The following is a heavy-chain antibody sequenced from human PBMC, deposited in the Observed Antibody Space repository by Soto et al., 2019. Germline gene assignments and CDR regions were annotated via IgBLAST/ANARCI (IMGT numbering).Heavy chain of an antibody. D-gene: IGHD6-13*01. CDR2: ISYDGSNK. Sequence: PGGSLRLSCAASGFTFSSYGMHWVRQAPGKGLEWVAVISYDGSNKYYADSVKGRFTISRDNSKNTLYLQMNSLRAEDTAVYYCAKDLGQQPSSHPNWFDPWGQGTLVTVSS. J-gene: IGHJ5*02. CDR3: AKDLGQQPSSHPNWFDP. CDR1: GFTFSSYG. V-gene: IGHV3-30*18.